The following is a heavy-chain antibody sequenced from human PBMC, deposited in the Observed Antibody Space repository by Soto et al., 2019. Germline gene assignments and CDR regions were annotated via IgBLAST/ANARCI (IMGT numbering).Heavy chain of an antibody. CDR1: GGSISSYY. CDR2: IYYSGST. J-gene: IGHJ4*02. CDR3: AFCHPGGWAGVFDY. Sequence: SETLSLTCTVSGGSISSYYWSWIRQPPGKGLEWIGYIYYSGSTNYNPSLKSRVTISVDTSKNQFSLKLSSVTAADTAVYYCAFCHPGGWAGVFDYCSQRTLVTVSS. V-gene: IGHV4-59*01. D-gene: IGHD6-19*01.